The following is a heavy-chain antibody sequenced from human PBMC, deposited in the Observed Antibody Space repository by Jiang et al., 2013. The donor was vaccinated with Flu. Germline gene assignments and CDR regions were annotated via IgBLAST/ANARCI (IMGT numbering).Heavy chain of an antibody. Sequence: GSGLVKPSETLSLSCTVSGGSIISENSYWGWIRQPPGKGLEWIGTIYYSGTTYYNPSLKNRVTISVDTSKKQFSLKLSSVTAADTAVYYCASQHWDHGVGSYYMSHWGQGTLVTVSS. CDR3: ASQHWDHGVGSYYMSH. J-gene: IGHJ4*02. V-gene: IGHV4-39*07. D-gene: IGHD3-10*01. CDR2: IYYSGTT. CDR1: GGSIISENSY.